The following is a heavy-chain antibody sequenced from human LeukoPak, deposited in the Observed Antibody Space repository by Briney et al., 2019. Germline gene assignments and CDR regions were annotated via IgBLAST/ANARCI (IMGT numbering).Heavy chain of an antibody. CDR1: GYTFSGYY. CDR3: ARVGSSGWYGHPTLDY. Sequence: GASVKVSCKASGYTFSGYYIHWVRQAPGQGLEWMAWINPSNGDTNYPQTFQGRVTMTRDKSISTAYMELTRLISDDTAVYYCARVGSSGWYGHPTLDYGGQGTLVTVPS. D-gene: IGHD6-19*01. V-gene: IGHV1-2*02. J-gene: IGHJ4*02. CDR2: INPSNGDT.